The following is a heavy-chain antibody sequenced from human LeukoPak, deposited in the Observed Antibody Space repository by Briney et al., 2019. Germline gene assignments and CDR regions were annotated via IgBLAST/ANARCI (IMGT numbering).Heavy chain of an antibody. CDR3: ARAKTTGGYSYGSHFDY. V-gene: IGHV3-13*01. D-gene: IGHD5-18*01. CDR1: GFTFSSYD. Sequence: GGSLRLSCAASGFTFSSYDMHWVRQATGKGLEWVSAIGTAGDTYYPGSVKGRFTISRENAKNSLYLQMNSLRAGDTAVYYCARAKTTGGYSYGSHFDYWGQGTLVTVSS. CDR2: IGTAGDT. J-gene: IGHJ4*02.